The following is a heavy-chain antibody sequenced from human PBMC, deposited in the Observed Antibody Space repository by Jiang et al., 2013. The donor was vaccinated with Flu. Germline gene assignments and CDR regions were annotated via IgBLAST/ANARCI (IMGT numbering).Heavy chain of an antibody. CDR2: IYYSGNT. V-gene: IGHV4-39*01. J-gene: IGHJ5*02. Sequence: SGSGLVKPSETLSLTCTVSGASIASRDVYWGWIRQPPGKGLEWIATIYYSGNTYHNPSLKSRVSMSVDTSKNQFSLRLSSVTAADTAVYFCARHEIYYGSGTSTINWFDPWGRGTLVTVSS. D-gene: IGHD3-10*01. CDR3: ARHEIYYGSGTSTINWFDP. CDR1: GASIASRDVY.